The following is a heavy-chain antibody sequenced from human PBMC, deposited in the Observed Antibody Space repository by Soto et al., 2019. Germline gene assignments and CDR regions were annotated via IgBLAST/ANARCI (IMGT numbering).Heavy chain of an antibody. Sequence: DSVKVSCKASGYTFTCYYMHWVRQAPGQGLEWMGWINPNSGGTNYAQKFQGRVTMTRDTSISTAYMELSRLRSDDTAVYYCRGWYYYYGMDVWGQGTTVTVSS. CDR3: RGWYYYYGMDV. J-gene: IGHJ6*02. CDR2: INPNSGGT. CDR1: GYTFTCYY. V-gene: IGHV1-2*02.